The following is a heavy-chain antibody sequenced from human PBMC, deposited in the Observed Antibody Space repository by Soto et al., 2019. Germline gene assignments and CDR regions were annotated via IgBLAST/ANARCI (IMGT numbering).Heavy chain of an antibody. J-gene: IGHJ4*02. V-gene: IGHV4-30-2*01. CDR2: IYPSGMP. D-gene: IGHD5-18*01. CDR3: ARERGGYGLFDS. CDR1: GGSISNAAYS. Sequence: SETLSLTCTVSGGSISNAAYSWSWIRQPPGKGLEWIGYIYPSGMPFHNPSLRSRVTISIDRSNDQFSLNLKSVTAADTAVYYCARERGGYGLFDSWGQGTLVTVSS.